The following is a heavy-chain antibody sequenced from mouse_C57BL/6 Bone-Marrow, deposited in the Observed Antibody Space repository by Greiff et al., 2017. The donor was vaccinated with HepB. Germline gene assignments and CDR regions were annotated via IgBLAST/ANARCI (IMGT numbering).Heavy chain of an antibody. D-gene: IGHD1-1*01. Sequence: QVQLQQSGAELARPGASVKLSCKASGYTFTSSGISWVKQRPGQGLEWIGELYPRSGNTYYTEKFKGKATLTADKSSSPAYMELRSLTSEDSAVYFCAGFITTVPRAMDDWGQGTSVTVSS. CDR3: AGFITTVPRAMDD. V-gene: IGHV1-81*01. J-gene: IGHJ4*01. CDR1: GYTFTSSG. CDR2: LYPRSGNT.